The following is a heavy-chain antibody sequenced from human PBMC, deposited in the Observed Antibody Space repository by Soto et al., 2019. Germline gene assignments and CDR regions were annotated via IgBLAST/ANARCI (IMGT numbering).Heavy chain of an antibody. CDR2: IYYSGST. CDR3: AVNWRLGELSPFDY. V-gene: IGHV4-59*01. CDR1: GGSISSYY. Sequence: SETLSLTCTVSGGSISSYYWSWIRQPPGKGLEWIGYIYYSGSTNYNPSLKSRVTISVDTSKNQFSLKLSSVTAADTAVYYCAVNWRLGELSPFDYWGQGTLVTVSS. J-gene: IGHJ4*02. D-gene: IGHD3-16*02.